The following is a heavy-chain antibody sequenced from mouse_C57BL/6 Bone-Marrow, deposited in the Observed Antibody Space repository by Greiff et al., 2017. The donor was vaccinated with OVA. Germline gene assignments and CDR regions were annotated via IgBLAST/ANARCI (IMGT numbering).Heavy chain of an antibody. Sequence: DVKLVESGGGLVKPGGSLKLSCAASGFTFSDYGMHWVRQAPEKGLEWVAYISSGSSTIYYADTVKGRFTISRDNAKNTLFLQMTSLRSEDTAMYYCARDYDYEVAYWGQGTLVTVSA. CDR3: ARDYDYEVAY. CDR2: ISSGSSTI. V-gene: IGHV5-17*01. D-gene: IGHD2-4*01. J-gene: IGHJ3*01. CDR1: GFTFSDYG.